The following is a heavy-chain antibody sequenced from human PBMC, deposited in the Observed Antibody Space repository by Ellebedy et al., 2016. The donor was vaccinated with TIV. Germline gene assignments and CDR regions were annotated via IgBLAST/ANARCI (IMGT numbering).Heavy chain of an antibody. CDR3: AGPAAIGTKTFDY. CDR1: GFSFSGYW. CDR2: IVGDGSDT. V-gene: IGHV3-74*01. Sequence: GGSLRLSCAASGFSFSGYWMHWVRQAPGKGLLWVSRIVGDGSDTKYAESVKGRFTISRDNAKNSLYLQMNSLRAEDTAVYYCAGPAAIGTKTFDYWGQGTLVTVSS. D-gene: IGHD2-2*01. J-gene: IGHJ4*02.